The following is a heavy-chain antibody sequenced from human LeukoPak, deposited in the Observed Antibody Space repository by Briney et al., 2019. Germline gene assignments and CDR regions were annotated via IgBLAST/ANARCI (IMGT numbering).Heavy chain of an antibody. D-gene: IGHD3-22*01. CDR3: ARGEYYYDTSGPYY. V-gene: IGHV3-23*01. CDR1: GFTFNTYA. CDR2: ISGSGGST. J-gene: IGHJ4*02. Sequence: GGSLRLSCAASGFTFNTYAMSWVRQAPGKGLEWVSAISGSGGSTYYADSVKGRFTISRDNSKNTLFLQMSRLRVEDTAVYYCARGEYYYDTSGPYYWGQGTLVTVSS.